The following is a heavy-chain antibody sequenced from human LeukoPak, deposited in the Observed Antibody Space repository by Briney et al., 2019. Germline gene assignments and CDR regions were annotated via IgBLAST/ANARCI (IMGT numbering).Heavy chain of an antibody. CDR2: ISAYNGNT. CDR3: ARDRGIVVVPAAMNY. D-gene: IGHD2-2*01. V-gene: IGHV1-18*01. J-gene: IGHJ4*02. Sequence: ASVKVSCKASGYTFTSYGISWVRQAPGQGLEWMGWISAYNGNTNHAQKLQGRVTMTTDTSTSTAYMELRSLRSDDTAVYYCARDRGIVVVPAAMNYWGQGTLVTVSS. CDR1: GYTFTSYG.